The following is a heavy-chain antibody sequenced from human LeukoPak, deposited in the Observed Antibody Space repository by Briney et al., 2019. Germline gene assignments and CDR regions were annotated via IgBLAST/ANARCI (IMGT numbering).Heavy chain of an antibody. Sequence: TRGSLRLSCAASGFTFSSYGMLWVRQAPGKGLEWVAFIHFDGSTKYSGDSVKGRFTVSRDNSKNTLYLQMNSLRPEDTAVYYCAKDQCTRTSCDGYPGHCGQGTLVTVSS. D-gene: IGHD2-2*01. CDR3: AKDQCTRTSCDGYPGH. J-gene: IGHJ4*02. CDR2: IHFDGSTK. CDR1: GFTFSSYG. V-gene: IGHV3-30*02.